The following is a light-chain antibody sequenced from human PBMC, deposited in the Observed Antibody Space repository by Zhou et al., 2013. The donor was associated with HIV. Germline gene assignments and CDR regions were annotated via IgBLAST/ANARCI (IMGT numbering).Light chain of an antibody. Sequence: EIVLTQSPGTLSLSPGERATLSCRASQSVSSALLAWYQQKPGQSPRLLIYDASIRAAGTPDRFSGSGSGTDFTLTINRLEPEDSAVYYCQQYGSSPWTFGQGTKVEIK. CDR2: DAS. CDR1: QSVSSAL. J-gene: IGKJ1*01. V-gene: IGKV3-20*01. CDR3: QQYGSSPWT.